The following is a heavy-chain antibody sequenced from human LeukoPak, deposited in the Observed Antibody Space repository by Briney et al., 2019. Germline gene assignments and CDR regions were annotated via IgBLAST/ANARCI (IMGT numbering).Heavy chain of an antibody. CDR3: ARLQLSYDAFDI. J-gene: IGHJ3*02. CDR2: INHSGST. D-gene: IGHD5-18*01. V-gene: IGHV4-34*01. Sequence: SETLSLTCAVYGGFFSGYYWSWIRQPPGKGLEWIGEINHSGSTNYNPSLKSRVTISVDASKNQFSLKLSSVTAADTAVYYCARLQLSYDAFDIWGQGTMVTVSP. CDR1: GGFFSGYY.